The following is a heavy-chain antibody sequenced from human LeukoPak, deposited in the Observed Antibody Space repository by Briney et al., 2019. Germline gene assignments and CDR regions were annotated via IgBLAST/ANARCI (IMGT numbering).Heavy chain of an antibody. CDR1: GYTFTNYY. D-gene: IGHD2-15*01. Sequence: GASVKVSCKASGYTFTNYYTHWVRQAPGQGLEWMGIINPSSGRTSYAQKFQGRVTMTRDTSTSTVYMELSSLRSEDTALYYCARGVGTECSGGSCYSEFGVFDYWGQGTLVTVSS. CDR3: ARGVGTECSGGSCYSEFGVFDY. J-gene: IGHJ4*02. V-gene: IGHV1-46*01. CDR2: INPSSGRT.